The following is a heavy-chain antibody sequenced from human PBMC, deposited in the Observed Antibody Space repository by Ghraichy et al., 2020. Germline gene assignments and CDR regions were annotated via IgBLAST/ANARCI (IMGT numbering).Heavy chain of an antibody. Sequence: GGSLRLSCTSTGLTFSSYWMTWVRQAPGKGLEWVANIKQDRTETYYVDSVKGRFTISRDNAEKSLYLQMYSLRAEDTAVYYCATSRFYYDSTTFFHWGQGTLVTVSS. CDR1: GLTFSSYW. CDR3: ATSRFYYDSTTFFH. J-gene: IGHJ4*02. CDR2: IKQDRTET. V-gene: IGHV3-7*01. D-gene: IGHD2/OR15-2a*01.